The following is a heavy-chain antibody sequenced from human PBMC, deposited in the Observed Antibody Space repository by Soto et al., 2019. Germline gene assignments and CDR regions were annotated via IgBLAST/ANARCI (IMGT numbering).Heavy chain of an antibody. D-gene: IGHD4-17*01. CDR1: GFTLSDHS. J-gene: IGHJ4*02. V-gene: IGHV3-30*04. Sequence: QVHLVESGGGVVQPGRSLTLSCAASGFTLSDHSMHWVRQAPGKGLEWVAHVSFNGNILDNADSVKGRFTISRDNSNNTVFLQMTGLRPADTALYYCVRMTSMMYFFDHWGQGAQVTVSS. CDR3: VRMTSMMYFFDH. CDR2: VSFNGNIL.